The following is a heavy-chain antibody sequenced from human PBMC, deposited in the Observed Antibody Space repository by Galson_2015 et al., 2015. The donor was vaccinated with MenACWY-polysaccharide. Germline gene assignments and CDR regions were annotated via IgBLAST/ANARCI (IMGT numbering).Heavy chain of an antibody. V-gene: IGHV3-48*02. CDR1: GFTFSSYS. CDR3: ARVLKGLVGATPDY. CDR2: ISSSNTI. J-gene: IGHJ4*02. Sequence: SLRLSCAGSGFTFSSYSMNWVRQAPGKGLEWVSYISSSNTIYYADSVKGRFTISRDNAKNSLYLQMNSLRDADTAVHYCARVLKGLVGATPDYWGQGTLVTVSS. D-gene: IGHD1-26*01.